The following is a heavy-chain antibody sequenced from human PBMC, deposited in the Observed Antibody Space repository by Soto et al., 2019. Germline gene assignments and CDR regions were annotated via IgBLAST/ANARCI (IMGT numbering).Heavy chain of an antibody. CDR1: GGSISGYY. CDR3: ASYGSGSYSFVY. J-gene: IGHJ4*02. CDR2: AWHSGST. Sequence: KASETLSLTCTVSGGSISGYYWSWIRQPPGKGLEWIGYAWHSGSTNYNPSLKSRVTISVDTSKNQFSLKLSSMTAEDTAVYSCASYGSGSYSFVYWGQGTLVTVSS. D-gene: IGHD3-10*01. V-gene: IGHV4-59*08.